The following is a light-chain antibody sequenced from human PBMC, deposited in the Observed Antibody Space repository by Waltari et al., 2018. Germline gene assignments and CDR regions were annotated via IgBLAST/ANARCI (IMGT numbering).Light chain of an antibody. CDR2: STD. Sequence: QTVVHQEPSFSVSLVGAVTLTCAGRSGQLSTTYYPSWYQQPPGQSPRPLIYSTDPRSSGVPDRISGSILGNKAVLTITGAQADDESDYYCVLYMGGGFFFCGGSKLTVL. CDR1: SGQLSTTYY. CDR3: VLYMGGGFF. V-gene: IGLV8-61*01. J-gene: IGLJ2*01.